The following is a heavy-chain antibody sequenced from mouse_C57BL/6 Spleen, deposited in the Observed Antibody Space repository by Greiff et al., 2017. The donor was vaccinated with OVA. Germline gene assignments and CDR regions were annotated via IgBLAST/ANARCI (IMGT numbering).Heavy chain of an antibody. CDR3: ARDLLYAMDY. J-gene: IGHJ4*01. V-gene: IGHV5-16*01. Sequence: EVKVEESEGGLVQPGSSMKLSCTASGFTFSDYYMAWVRQVPEKGLEWVANINYDGSSTYYLDSLKSRFIISRDNAKNILYLQMSSLKSEDTATYYCARDLLYAMDYWGQGTSVTVSS. CDR2: INYDGSST. D-gene: IGHD2-1*01. CDR1: GFTFSDYY.